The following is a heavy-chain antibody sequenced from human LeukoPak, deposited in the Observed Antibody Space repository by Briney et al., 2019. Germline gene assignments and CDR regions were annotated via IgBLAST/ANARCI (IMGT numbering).Heavy chain of an antibody. CDR1: GFTFSNYW. CDR2: IKSGGSSP. CDR3: AKSDWFDP. V-gene: IGHV3-74*01. Sequence: GGSLRLSCATSGFTFSNYWMSWLRQAPGKGLMWVSRIKSGGSSPTYAESVKGRFTISRDNARKTLYLQMNSLRVDDTAVYYCAKSDWFDPWGRGTLVTVSS. J-gene: IGHJ5*02.